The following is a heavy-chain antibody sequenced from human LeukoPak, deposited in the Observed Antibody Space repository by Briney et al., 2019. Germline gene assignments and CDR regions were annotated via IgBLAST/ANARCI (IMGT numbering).Heavy chain of an antibody. J-gene: IGHJ5*02. CDR2: ISAYNGNT. CDR1: GYTFTSYG. CDR3: ARGAYCYDSSDPFDP. V-gene: IGHV1-18*01. D-gene: IGHD3-22*01. Sequence: ASVKVSCKASGYTFTSYGISWVRQAPGQGLEWMGWISAYNGNTNYAQKLQGRVTMTTDTSTSTAYMELRSLRSDDTAVYYCARGAYCYDSSDPFDPWGQGALVTVSS.